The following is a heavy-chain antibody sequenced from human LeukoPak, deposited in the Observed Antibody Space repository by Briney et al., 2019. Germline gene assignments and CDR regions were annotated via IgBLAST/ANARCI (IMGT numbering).Heavy chain of an antibody. Sequence: GTSLRLSCVASGFTFTNYAMSWVRQAPGKGLGWVSAITGSDGTSHYADSVKGRFTISRDNSKNTLYLQVNSLRAEDTAVYYCAKWGDYDILTGYYVPDYWGQGTLVTVSS. CDR2: ITGSDGTS. D-gene: IGHD3-9*01. V-gene: IGHV3-23*01. J-gene: IGHJ4*02. CDR3: AKWGDYDILTGYYVPDY. CDR1: GFTFTNYA.